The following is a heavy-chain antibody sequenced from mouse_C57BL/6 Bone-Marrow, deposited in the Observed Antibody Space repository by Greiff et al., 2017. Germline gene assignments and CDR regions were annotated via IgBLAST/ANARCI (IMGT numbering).Heavy chain of an antibody. CDR1: GYTFTSYG. J-gene: IGHJ3*01. CDR3: ARTPYYYGTPWFAY. V-gene: IGHV1-81*01. Sequence: QVQLQQSGAELARPGASVKLSCKASGYTFTSYGISWVKQRTGQGLEWIGEIYPRSGNTYYNEKFKGKATLTANTSSSTAYMELSSLTSEDSAVYYCARTPYYYGTPWFAYWGQGTLVTVSA. CDR2: IYPRSGNT. D-gene: IGHD1-1*01.